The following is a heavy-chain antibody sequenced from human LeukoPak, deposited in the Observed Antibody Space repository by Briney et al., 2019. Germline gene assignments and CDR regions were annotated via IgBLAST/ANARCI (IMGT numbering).Heavy chain of an antibody. Sequence: SETLSLTCAVSGYSISSDYYWGWIRQPPGKGLEGIGSIYHSGSTFYNPSLKSRVTISVDTSKNQFSLKLSSVTAADTAVYYCARHVETAGYCSSTSCYGGYYYYMDVWGKGTTVTVSS. V-gene: IGHV4-38-2*01. CDR2: IYHSGST. D-gene: IGHD2-2*01. CDR1: GYSISSDYY. CDR3: ARHVETAGYCSSTSCYGGYYYYMDV. J-gene: IGHJ6*03.